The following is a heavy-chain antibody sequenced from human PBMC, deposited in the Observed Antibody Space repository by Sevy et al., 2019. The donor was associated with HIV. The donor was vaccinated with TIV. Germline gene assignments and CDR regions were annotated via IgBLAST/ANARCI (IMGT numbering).Heavy chain of an antibody. CDR1: GFTFSTYA. V-gene: IGHV3-23*01. CDR3: AKDAYYYDSSGYSMSQWYYGMDV. J-gene: IGHJ6*02. D-gene: IGHD3-22*01. Sequence: GGSLRLSCAASGFTFSTYAMSWVRQAPGKGLEWVSDISGSGGDTYYADSVKGRFTISRDNSKNTRYLQMNSLRAEETAVYYCAKDAYYYDSSGYSMSQWYYGMDVWGQGTTVTVSS. CDR2: ISGSGGDT.